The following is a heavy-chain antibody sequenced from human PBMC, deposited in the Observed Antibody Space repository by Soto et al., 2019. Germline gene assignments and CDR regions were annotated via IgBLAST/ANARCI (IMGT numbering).Heavy chain of an antibody. CDR1: GFIFSNCW. D-gene: IGHD3-22*01. CDR3: VRAIGHYGMDV. V-gene: IGHV3-74*01. Sequence: GGSLRLSCVASGFIFSNCWMHWVRQAPGMGLMWVSHINSDGSSTTYADSVKGRFTISRDNAKNTLYLQMNSLRAEDTAVYYCVRAIGHYGMDVWGRGTTVTVSS. CDR2: INSDGSST. J-gene: IGHJ6*02.